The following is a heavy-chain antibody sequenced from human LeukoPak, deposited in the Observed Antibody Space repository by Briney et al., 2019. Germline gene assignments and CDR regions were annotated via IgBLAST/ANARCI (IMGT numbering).Heavy chain of an antibody. D-gene: IGHD4-17*01. CDR1: GFTFSSYA. Sequence: RGSLRLSCAASGFTFSSYAMHWVRQAPGKGLEWVAVISYDGSNKYYADSVKGRFTISRDNSKNTLYLQMNSLRAEDTAVYYCARDTTTVTTSSAFDYWGQGTLVTVSS. V-gene: IGHV3-30*04. CDR2: ISYDGSNK. CDR3: ARDTTTVTTSSAFDY. J-gene: IGHJ4*02.